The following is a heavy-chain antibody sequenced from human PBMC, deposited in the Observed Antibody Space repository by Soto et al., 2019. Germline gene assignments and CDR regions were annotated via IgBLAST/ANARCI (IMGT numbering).Heavy chain of an antibody. D-gene: IGHD6-19*01. J-gene: IGHJ4*02. CDR2: IYYTGSV. CDR3: ARHIAMIGTYRGRPFDY. V-gene: IGHV4-61*01. CDR1: GASVNSATYY. Sequence: SETLSLTCTVSGASVNSATYYWSWIRQPPGKGLEWIGYIYYTGSVNYSPSLKSRLTMSVDTSKNEFSLKLSSVTAADTAVSFWARHIAMIGTYRGRPFDYWGQGALVTVSS.